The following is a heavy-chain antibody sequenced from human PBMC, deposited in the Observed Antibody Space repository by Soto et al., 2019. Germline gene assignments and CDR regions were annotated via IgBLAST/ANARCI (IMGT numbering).Heavy chain of an antibody. CDR1: GFTFSSYS. D-gene: IGHD3-3*01. V-gene: IGHV3-7*05. J-gene: IGHJ3*01. CDR2: IKNGGSEK. CDR3: EKVYELSNAFDV. Sequence: GGSLRLSCAASGFTFSSYSMNWVRQAPGKGLEWVANIKNGGSEKYYVDSVKGRFTISRDNSKNSLSLQMNSLRGEDTAVYYCEKVYELSNAFDVWGQGTMVTVSS.